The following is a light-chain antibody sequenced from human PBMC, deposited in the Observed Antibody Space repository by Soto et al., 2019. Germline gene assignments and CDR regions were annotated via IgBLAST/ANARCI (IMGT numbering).Light chain of an antibody. Sequence: ETVMAQSPATLPVSPWERATLSCRASQSVRSNLAWYQQKPGQAPRLLIYDTSNRATGIPARFSGSGSGTDFTLTISSLEPEDFAVYFCQQRSNWPPSITFGQGTRLEIK. V-gene: IGKV3-11*01. J-gene: IGKJ5*01. CDR3: QQRSNWPPSIT. CDR1: QSVRSN. CDR2: DTS.